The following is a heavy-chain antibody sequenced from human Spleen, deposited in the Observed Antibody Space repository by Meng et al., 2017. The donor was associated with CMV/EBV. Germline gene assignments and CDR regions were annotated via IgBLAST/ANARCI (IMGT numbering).Heavy chain of an antibody. CDR3: ARLTWGVRAFDI. Sequence: SETLSLTCTVSGGSISSYYWSWIRQPPGKGLEWIGYIYYSGSTNYNPSLKSRVTISVDTSKNQFSLKLSSVTAADTAVYYCARLTWGVRAFDIWGQGTMVTV. D-gene: IGHD7-27*01. V-gene: IGHV4-59*01. J-gene: IGHJ3*02. CDR1: GGSISSYY. CDR2: IYYSGST.